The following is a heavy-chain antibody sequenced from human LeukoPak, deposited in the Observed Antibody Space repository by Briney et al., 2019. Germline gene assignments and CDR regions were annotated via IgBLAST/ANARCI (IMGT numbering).Heavy chain of an antibody. V-gene: IGHV3-7*01. J-gene: IGHJ4*02. Sequence: GGSLRLSCAVSGLTFSSSWMDWVRQAPGRGLEWVASINPDGNKKYSADSVKGRFTISRDNAENSLYLHMNSLRVEDTAFYYCARDLAYSRLDYWGQGMLVTVSS. CDR2: INPDGNKK. CDR1: GLTFSSSW. D-gene: IGHD5-18*01. CDR3: ARDLAYSRLDY.